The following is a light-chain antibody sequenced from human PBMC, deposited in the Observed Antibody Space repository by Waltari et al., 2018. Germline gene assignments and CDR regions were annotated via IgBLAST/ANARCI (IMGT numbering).Light chain of an antibody. J-gene: IGKJ1*01. CDR3: QQTYRTPRT. CDR2: GAV. V-gene: IGKV1-39*01. Sequence: DIQMTQSPSSLPASVGDRVTISCRASQRISSYLNWYQQQPGKAPRLLIYGAVSLQSWVPSRFSGSGSGTDFTLTISSLQPEDFATYYCQQTYRTPRTFGQGTKVDI. CDR1: QRISSY.